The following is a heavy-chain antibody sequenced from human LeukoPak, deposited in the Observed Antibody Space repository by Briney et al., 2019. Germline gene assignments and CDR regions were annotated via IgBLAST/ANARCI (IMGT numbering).Heavy chain of an antibody. Sequence: GGSLRLSCAASGFTFSSYGMHWVRQAPGKGLEWVAVISYDGSNKYYADSVKGRFTISRDNSKNTLYLQMNSLRAEDTAVYYCAKDVSLWPDYWGQGTLVTVSS. D-gene: IGHD5-18*01. CDR1: GFTFSSYG. CDR2: ISYDGSNK. J-gene: IGHJ4*02. CDR3: AKDVSLWPDY. V-gene: IGHV3-30*18.